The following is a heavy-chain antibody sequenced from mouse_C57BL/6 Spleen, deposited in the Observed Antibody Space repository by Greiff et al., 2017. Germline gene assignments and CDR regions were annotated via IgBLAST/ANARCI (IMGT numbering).Heavy chain of an antibody. J-gene: IGHJ3*01. CDR1: GYSITSGYD. Sequence: DVQLQESGPGMVKPSQSLSLTCTVTGYSITSGYDWHWIRHFPGNKLEWMGYISYSGSTNYNPSLKSRISITHDTSKNHFFLKLNSVTTEDTATYYCARRDGNPWFAYWGQGTLVTVSA. D-gene: IGHD2-3*01. CDR3: ARRDGNPWFAY. CDR2: ISYSGST. V-gene: IGHV3-1*01.